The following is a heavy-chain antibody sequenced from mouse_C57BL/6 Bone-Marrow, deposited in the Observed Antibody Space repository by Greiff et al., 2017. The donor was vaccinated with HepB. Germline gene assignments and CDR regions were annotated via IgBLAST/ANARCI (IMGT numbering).Heavy chain of an antibody. Sequence: QVQLQQSGAELARPGASVKLSCKASGYTFTSYGISWVKQRTGQGLEWIGEIYPRSGNTYYNEKFKGKATLTADKSSSTAYMELRSLTSEDSAVYFCASPLIYYYGSSPYWYFDVWGTGTTVTVSS. CDR3: ASPLIYYYGSSPYWYFDV. J-gene: IGHJ1*03. D-gene: IGHD1-1*01. V-gene: IGHV1-81*01. CDR1: GYTFTSYG. CDR2: IYPRSGNT.